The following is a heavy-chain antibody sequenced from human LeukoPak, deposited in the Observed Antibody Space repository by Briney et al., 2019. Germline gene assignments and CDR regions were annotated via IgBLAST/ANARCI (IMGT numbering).Heavy chain of an antibody. CDR1: GGSISSGGYY. J-gene: IGHJ4*02. Sequence: SQTLSLTCTVSGGSISSGGYYWSWIRQHPGKGLEWIGYIYYSGNTYYNPSLKSRVSISVDTSKNQFSLRPSSVTAADTAVYYCARGDWNDSCFDYWGQGTLVTVSS. CDR3: ARGDWNDSCFDY. V-gene: IGHV4-31*03. CDR2: IYYSGNT. D-gene: IGHD1-1*01.